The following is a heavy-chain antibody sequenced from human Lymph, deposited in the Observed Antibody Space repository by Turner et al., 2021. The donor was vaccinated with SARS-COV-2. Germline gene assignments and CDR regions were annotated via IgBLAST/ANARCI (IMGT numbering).Heavy chain of an antibody. V-gene: IGHV3-7*01. J-gene: IGHJ4*02. CDR2: IKQDGSEK. D-gene: IGHD1-26*01. Sequence: EVQLVESGGGLVQPGGSLRLSCAASGFTFSYYWMSWVRQAPGKGLEWVANIKQDGSEKYYVDSVKDRFTISRDNAKNSLFLQMNSLRAEDTAVYYCARMGSSSWYFDYWGQGTLVTVSS. CDR3: ARMGSSSWYFDY. CDR1: GFTFSYYW.